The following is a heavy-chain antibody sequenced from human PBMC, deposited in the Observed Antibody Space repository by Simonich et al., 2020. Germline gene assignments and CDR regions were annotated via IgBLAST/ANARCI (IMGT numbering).Heavy chain of an antibody. CDR1: CYTFTSYG. CDR3: ARDQGGRAAAATDY. V-gene: IGHV1-18*01. J-gene: IGHJ4*02. Sequence: QVQLVQSGAEVKKPGASVKVSCKASCYTFTSYGISWVGQAPGQGLEWMGWISAYKGNTNYAQKLQGRVTMTTDTATSTAYMELRSLRSDDTAVYYCARDQGGRAAAATDYWGQGTLVTVSS. CDR2: ISAYKGNT. D-gene: IGHD6-13*01.